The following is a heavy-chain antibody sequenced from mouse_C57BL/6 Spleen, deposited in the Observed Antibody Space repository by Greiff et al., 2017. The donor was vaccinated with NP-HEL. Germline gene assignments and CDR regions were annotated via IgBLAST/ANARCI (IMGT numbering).Heavy chain of an antibody. V-gene: IGHV1-85*01. CDR2: IYPRDGST. CDR1: GYTFTSYD. J-gene: IGHJ4*01. Sequence: VQLQQSGPELVKPGASVKLSCKASGYTFTSYDINWVKQRPGQGLEWIGWIYPRDGSTKYNEKFKGKATLTVDTSSSTAYMELHSLTSEDSAVYFCERDRNIYDYDGYYAMDYWGQGTSVTVSS. CDR3: ERDRNIYDYDGYYAMDY. D-gene: IGHD2-4*01.